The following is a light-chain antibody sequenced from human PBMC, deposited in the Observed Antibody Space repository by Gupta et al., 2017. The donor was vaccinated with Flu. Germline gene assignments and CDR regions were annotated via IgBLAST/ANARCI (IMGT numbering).Light chain of an antibody. CDR1: QSVLYSSNNKNY. Sequence: DIVMTQSPDSLAVSLGERATINCKSSQSVLYSSNNKNYLAWYQQKPGQPPKLLFYWASTRESGVPDRFSGGGSGTDFTLTISSLQAEDVAVYYCQQEYNTLWTFGQGTKVEIK. CDR3: QQEYNTLWT. V-gene: IGKV4-1*01. CDR2: WAS. J-gene: IGKJ1*01.